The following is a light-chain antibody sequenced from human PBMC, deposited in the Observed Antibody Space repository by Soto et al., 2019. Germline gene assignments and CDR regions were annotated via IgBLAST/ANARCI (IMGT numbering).Light chain of an antibody. Sequence: DIQMTQSPSTLSGSVGDRVTINCRASQTISSWLAWYQQKPGKAPKLLIYKASTLKSGVPSRFSGSGSGTEFTLTISSLQPDDFATYYCQQYDNLPLTFGQGTRLEIK. J-gene: IGKJ5*01. CDR2: KAS. V-gene: IGKV1-5*03. CDR3: QQYDNLPLT. CDR1: QTISSW.